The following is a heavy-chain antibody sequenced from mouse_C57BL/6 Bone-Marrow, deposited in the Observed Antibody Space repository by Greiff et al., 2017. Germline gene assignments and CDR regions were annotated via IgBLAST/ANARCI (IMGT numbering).Heavy chain of an antibody. CDR2: IYPRSGNT. CDR1: GYTFTSYG. V-gene: IGHV1-81*01. Sequence: VHLVESGAELARPGASVKLSCKASGYTFTSYGISWVKQRTGQGLEWIGEIYPRSGNTYYNEKFKGKATLTADKASSTAYMELRSLTSEDSAVYFCAREGYYGSIYSWFAYWGQGTLVTVSA. J-gene: IGHJ3*01. CDR3: AREGYYGSIYSWFAY. D-gene: IGHD1-1*01.